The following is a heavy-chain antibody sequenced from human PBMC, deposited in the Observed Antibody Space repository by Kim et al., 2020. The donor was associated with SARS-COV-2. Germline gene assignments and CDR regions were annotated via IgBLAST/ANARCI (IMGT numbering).Heavy chain of an antibody. CDR3: ARDLSGRRLRIAPTGPPDY. J-gene: IGHJ4*02. D-gene: IGHD6-13*01. CDR1: GFTFSSYG. V-gene: IGHV3-33*01. Sequence: GGSLRLSCAASGFTFSSYGMHWVRQAPGKGLEWVAVIWYDGSNKYYADSVKGRFTISRDNSKNTLYLQMNSLRAEDTAVYYCARDLSGRRLRIAPTGPPDYWGQGTLVTVSS. CDR2: IWYDGSNK.